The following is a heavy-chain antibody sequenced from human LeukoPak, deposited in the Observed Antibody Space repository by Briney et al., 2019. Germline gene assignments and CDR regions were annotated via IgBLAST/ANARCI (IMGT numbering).Heavy chain of an antibody. D-gene: IGHD6-19*01. J-gene: IGHJ3*02. CDR1: GFSVSSSY. CDR3: ARDRGSGWSGGYAFDI. Sequence: GGSLRLSWAASGFSVSSSYMSWVSQAPGKGLEWVLVIYIGRSTYYAHSVKGRFTISRDYTKTTLYLKVKRLRAEDTAVYYCARDRGSGWSGGYAFDIWGQGTMVTVSS. CDR2: IYIGRST. V-gene: IGHV3-53*01.